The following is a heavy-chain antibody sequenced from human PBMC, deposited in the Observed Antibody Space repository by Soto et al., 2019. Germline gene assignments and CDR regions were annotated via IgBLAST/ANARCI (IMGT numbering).Heavy chain of an antibody. D-gene: IGHD3-16*01. V-gene: IGHV4-59*01. CDR2: IYYSGRT. J-gene: IGHJ4*02. CDR3: ARMRGLGEISPYLDY. Sequence: QVQLQESGPGLVKPSETLSLTCSISGGSISDYQWNWIRQPPGKGLEWIGYIYYSGRTNYNPSLKSRLTISLDTSTRQLSLRLRSVTDADTAVYYCARMRGLGEISPYLDYWGQGALVTVSS. CDR1: GGSISDYQ.